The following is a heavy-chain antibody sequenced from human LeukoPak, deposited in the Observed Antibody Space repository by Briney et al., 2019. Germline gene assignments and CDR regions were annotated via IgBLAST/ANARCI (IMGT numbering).Heavy chain of an antibody. CDR3: ARDHSYYYDSSGYYAYYYYGMDV. D-gene: IGHD3-22*01. V-gene: IGHV4-4*07. Sequence: SETLSLICTVSGGSISSYYWSWIRQPAGKGLEWIGRIYTSGSTNYNPSLKSRVTMSVDTSKNQFSLKLSSVTAADTAVYYCARDHSYYYDSSGYYAYYYYGMDVWGQGTTVTVSS. CDR1: GGSISSYY. CDR2: IYTSGST. J-gene: IGHJ6*02.